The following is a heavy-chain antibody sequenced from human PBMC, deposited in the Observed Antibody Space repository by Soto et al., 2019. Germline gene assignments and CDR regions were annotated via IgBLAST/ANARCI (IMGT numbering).Heavy chain of an antibody. D-gene: IGHD6-19*01. CDR1: GFTFSSYS. V-gene: IGHV3-48*01. Sequence: EVQLVESGGGLVQPGGSLRLSCAASGFTFSSYSMNWVRQAPGKGLEWVSYISSRSSTIYYADSVKGRFTISRDKAKNSQYLQISIRRAEDAAVYYGARDGGSGWSNYYYYMDVWGKGTTVTVSS. CDR3: ARDGGSGWSNYYYYMDV. J-gene: IGHJ6*03. CDR2: ISSRSSTI.